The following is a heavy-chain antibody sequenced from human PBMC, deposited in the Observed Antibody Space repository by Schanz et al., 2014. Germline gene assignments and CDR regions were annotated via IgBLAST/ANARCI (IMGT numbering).Heavy chain of an antibody. J-gene: IGHJ4*02. D-gene: IGHD3-10*01. Sequence: EVQLVESGGGLVQPGGSLRLSCAASGFSVGNKYMNWVRQAPGKGLEWVSVIYIGGNTYYADSVKGRFTISRDNSKNTVYIQMNSLRAEDTAVYYCARGGDAYYFDDWGEGTLVTVAS. CDR1: GFSVGNKY. CDR3: ARGGDAYYFDD. V-gene: IGHV3-66*01. CDR2: IYIGGNT.